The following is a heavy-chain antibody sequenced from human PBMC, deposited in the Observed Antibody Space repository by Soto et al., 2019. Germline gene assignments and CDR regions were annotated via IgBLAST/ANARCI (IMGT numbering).Heavy chain of an antibody. CDR2: INAGNGNT. J-gene: IGHJ5*02. V-gene: IGHV1-3*01. Sequence: QVPLVQSGAEVKKPGASVKVSCKASGYTFTSYAMHWVRQAPGQRLEWMGWINAGNGNTKYSQKFQGRVTITRDTSASTAYMELSSLRSEDTAVYYCARDRGTRYCSSTSCYQNWFDPWGQGTLVTVSS. CDR1: GYTFTSYA. D-gene: IGHD2-2*01. CDR3: ARDRGTRYCSSTSCYQNWFDP.